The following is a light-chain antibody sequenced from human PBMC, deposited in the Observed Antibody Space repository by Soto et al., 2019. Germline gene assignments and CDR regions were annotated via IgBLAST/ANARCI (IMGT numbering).Light chain of an antibody. CDR2: TNT. Sequence: QSVLTQPPSVSGAPGQRVTISCTGNSSNIGAGYAVHWYQLLPGAAPKLLIYTNTNRLSGVPDRCSGSRSGPSASLAITGLQAEDEGEYSCQSYDASLNWVFGGGTKLTVL. CDR1: SSNIGAGYA. CDR3: QSYDASLNWV. V-gene: IGLV1-40*01. J-gene: IGLJ3*02.